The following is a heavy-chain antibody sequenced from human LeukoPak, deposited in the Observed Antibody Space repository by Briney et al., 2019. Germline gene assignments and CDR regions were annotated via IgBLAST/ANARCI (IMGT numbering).Heavy chain of an antibody. D-gene: IGHD5-12*01. CDR2: IFYSGST. CDR1: GVSISSYH. CDR3: ARSRAYDYHFDN. V-gene: IGHV4-59*01. J-gene: IGHJ4*02. Sequence: SETLSLTCTVSGVSISSYHWSWIRQSPGKGLEWIGYIFYSGSTNYNPSLKSRVTISVDTSKNQFSLKLTSVTAADTAVYYCARSRAYDYHFDNWGQGTLVTVSS.